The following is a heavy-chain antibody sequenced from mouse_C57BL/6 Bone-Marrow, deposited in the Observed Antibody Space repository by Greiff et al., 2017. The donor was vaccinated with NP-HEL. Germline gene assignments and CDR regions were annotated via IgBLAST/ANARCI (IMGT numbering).Heavy chain of an antibody. CDR2: IRLKSDNYAT. CDR3: TGGPGLDFDY. Sequence: EVKLVESGGGLVQPGGSMKLSCVASGFTFSNYWMNWVRQSPEKGLEWVAQIRLKSDNYATHYAESVKGRFTISRDDSKSSVYLQMNNLRAEDTGMYYCTGGPGLDFDYWGQGTTLTVSS. J-gene: IGHJ2*01. CDR1: GFTFSNYW. V-gene: IGHV6-3*01.